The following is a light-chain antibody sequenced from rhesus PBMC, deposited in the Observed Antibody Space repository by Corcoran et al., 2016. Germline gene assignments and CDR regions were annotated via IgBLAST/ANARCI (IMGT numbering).Light chain of an antibody. CDR2: KAS. CDR1: QGISTY. Sequence: DIQMTQSPSSLSASVGDRVTITCRASQGISTYLNWYQQKPGKAPKRLIYKASSLESGVPSRFSGSGSGTDFTLTISSLQPVDFATYYCLQYNSDPWTFGQGTKVAIK. CDR3: LQYNSDPWT. V-gene: IGKV1-43*02. J-gene: IGKJ1*01.